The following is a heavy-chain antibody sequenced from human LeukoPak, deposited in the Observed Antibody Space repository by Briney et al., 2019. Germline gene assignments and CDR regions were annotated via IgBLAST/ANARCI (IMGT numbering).Heavy chain of an antibody. CDR3: ARGSGYYST. D-gene: IGHD3-22*01. V-gene: IGHV3-30*04. J-gene: IGHJ5*02. CDR1: GFTFSSYA. CDR2: ISYDGSNK. Sequence: GGSLRLSCAASGFTFSSYAMHWVRRAPGKGLEWVAVISYDGSNKYYADSVKGRFTISRDNSKNTLYLQMNSLRAEDTAVYYCARGSGYYSTWGQGTLVTVSP.